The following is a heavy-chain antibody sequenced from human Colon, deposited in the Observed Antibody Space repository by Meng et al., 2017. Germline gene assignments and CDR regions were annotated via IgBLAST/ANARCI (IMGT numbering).Heavy chain of an antibody. D-gene: IGHD3-9*01. J-gene: IGHJ4*02. CDR2: IKKDGCDT. V-gene: IGHV3-7*01. CDR1: GFTFSNYW. CDR3: GGGTDWIFDF. Sequence: GESLKISCAASGFTFSNYWMTWVRQAPGKGLEWVAHIKKDGCDTKYVESVKGRFTISRDNAKSSLFLQLSSLRAEDTAVYYCGGGTDWIFDFWGQGTLVTVSS.